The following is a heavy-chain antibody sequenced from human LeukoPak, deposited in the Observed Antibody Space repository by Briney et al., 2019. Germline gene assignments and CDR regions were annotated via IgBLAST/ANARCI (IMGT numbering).Heavy chain of an antibody. V-gene: IGHV4-59*12. J-gene: IGHJ4*02. Sequence: SETLSLTCSVSDDSITMYYWSWIRQPPGKGLEWIGYIYYTGITYYNPSLKSRATISVDTSKNQFSLKLSSVTAADTAVYYCARANTYDGFYFDYWGQGTLVTVSS. CDR2: IYYTGIT. CDR3: ARANTYDGFYFDY. D-gene: IGHD5-12*01. CDR1: DDSITMYY.